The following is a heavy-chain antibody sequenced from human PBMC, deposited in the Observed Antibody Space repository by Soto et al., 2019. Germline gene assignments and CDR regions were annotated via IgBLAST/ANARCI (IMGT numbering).Heavy chain of an antibody. Sequence: SETLSLTCAVYGGSFSGYYWSWIRQPPGKGLEWIGEINHSGSTNYNPSLKSRVTISVDTSKNQFSLKLSSVTAADTAVYYCARHARRDIAVARTGWFAPWAHGTLVPVSS. CDR1: GGSFSGYY. V-gene: IGHV4-34*01. CDR2: INHSGST. J-gene: IGHJ5*02. D-gene: IGHD6-19*01. CDR3: ARHARRDIAVARTGWFAP.